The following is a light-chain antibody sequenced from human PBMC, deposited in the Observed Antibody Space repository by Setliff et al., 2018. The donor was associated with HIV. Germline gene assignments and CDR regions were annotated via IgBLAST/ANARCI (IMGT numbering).Light chain of an antibody. V-gene: IGLV3-21*03. J-gene: IGLJ1*01. CDR1: NIGSKS. CDR3: QVWDNNSDHYV. Sequence: SYELTQPPSVSVAPGKTATITCGRNNIGSKSVHWYQRKPGQAPLMVVYDASDRPSGIPDRFSGSKSGNTATLTISRVDAGDEADYYCQVWDNNSDHYVFGTGTKV. CDR2: DAS.